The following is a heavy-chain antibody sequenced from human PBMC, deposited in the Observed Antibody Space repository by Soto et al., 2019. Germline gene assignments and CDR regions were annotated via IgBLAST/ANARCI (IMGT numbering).Heavy chain of an antibody. D-gene: IGHD1-26*01. CDR1: GLTFIPIR. Sequence: EVQLVESGGGLVKWGGSLRLSCAASGLTFIPIRRNGVGQVPGMGRGWVSSISSSSSYIYYADSVKGRFTISRDNAKNSLFLLMNSLRAEDTAVYYCARVLSASSYYGMDVWGQGTKVTVSS. V-gene: IGHV3-21*03. J-gene: IGHJ6*02. CDR2: ISSSSSYI. CDR3: ARVLSASSYYGMDV.